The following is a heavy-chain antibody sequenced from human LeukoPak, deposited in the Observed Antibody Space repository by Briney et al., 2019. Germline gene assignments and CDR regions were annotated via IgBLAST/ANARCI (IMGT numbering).Heavy chain of an antibody. CDR1: GYTFTSYG. CDR2: ISAYNGNT. D-gene: IGHD1-14*01. Sequence: ASVRVSCKASGYTFTSYGISWVRQAPGQGLEWMGWISAYNGNTNYAQKLQGRVIMTTDTSTSTAYMELRSLRSDDTAVYYCATAASVVYYNWFDPWGQGTLVTVSS. CDR3: ATAASVVYYNWFDP. J-gene: IGHJ5*02. V-gene: IGHV1-18*01.